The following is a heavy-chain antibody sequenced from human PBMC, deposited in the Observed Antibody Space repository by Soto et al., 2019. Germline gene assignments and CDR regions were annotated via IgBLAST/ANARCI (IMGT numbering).Heavy chain of an antibody. CDR1: GRSMSSNY. CDR3: ARSSMVPVDYFDF. J-gene: IGHJ4*02. CDR2: VFYGGT. Sequence: SETLSLTCSVSGRSMSSNYWSWIRQSPDKGLEWLGYVFYGGTDYNPSLGGLVSMSVETSKSQFSLKLTSVTVADTAVYYCARSSMVPVDYFDFWGQGTVVTVSS. D-gene: IGHD3-10*01. V-gene: IGHV4-59*01.